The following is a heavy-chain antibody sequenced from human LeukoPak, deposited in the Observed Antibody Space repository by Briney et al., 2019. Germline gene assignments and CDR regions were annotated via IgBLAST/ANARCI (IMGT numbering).Heavy chain of an antibody. CDR2: ISAYNGNT. D-gene: IGHD6-6*01. V-gene: IGHV1-18*01. Sequence: ASVKVSCKASGYTFTSYGISWVRQAPGQGLEWMGWISAYNGNTNYAQKLQGRVTMTTDTSTSTAYMELRSLRSDDTAVYYCARAGYSSSSRWDSRPYYYYMDAWGKGTTVTVSS. CDR1: GYTFTSYG. CDR3: ARAGYSSSSRWDSRPYYYYMDA. J-gene: IGHJ6*03.